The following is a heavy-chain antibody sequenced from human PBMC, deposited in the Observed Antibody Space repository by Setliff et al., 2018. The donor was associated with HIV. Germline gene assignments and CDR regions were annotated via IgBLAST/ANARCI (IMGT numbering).Heavy chain of an antibody. CDR1: GGTFSNYA. Sequence: ASVKVSCKASGGTFSNYAFSWVRQAPGQGLEWMGWMNPNSGNTGYAQKFQGRVTMTGNTSISTAYMELSSLRSEDTAVYYCARGGGGYYYVGAVDTWGQGTVVTVSS. D-gene: IGHD3-22*01. J-gene: IGHJ3*02. CDR2: MNPNSGNT. V-gene: IGHV1-8*01. CDR3: ARGGGGYYYVGAVDT.